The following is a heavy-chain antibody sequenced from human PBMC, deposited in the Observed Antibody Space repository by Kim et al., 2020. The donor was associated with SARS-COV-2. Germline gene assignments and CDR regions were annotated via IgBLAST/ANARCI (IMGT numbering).Heavy chain of an antibody. V-gene: IGHV4-34*01. J-gene: IGHJ6*02. CDR3: AGGFPSSSFYYYYYYGMDV. CDR2: INHSGST. D-gene: IGHD6-13*01. CDR1: GGSFSGYY. Sequence: SETLSLTCAVYGGSFSGYYWSWIRQPPGKGLEWIGEINHSGSTNYNPSLKSRVTISVDTSKNQFSLKLSSVTAADTAVYYCAGGFPSSSFYYYYYYGMDVWGQGTTVTVSS.